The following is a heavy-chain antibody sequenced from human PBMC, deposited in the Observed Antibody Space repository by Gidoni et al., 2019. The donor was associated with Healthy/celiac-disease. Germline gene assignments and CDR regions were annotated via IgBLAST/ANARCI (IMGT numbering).Heavy chain of an antibody. CDR2: ISGSGGST. D-gene: IGHD5-18*01. CDR1: GFTFSSYA. V-gene: IGHV3-23*04. J-gene: IGHJ6*02. CDR3: AKAVDTAMATYYYYGMDV. Sequence: EVQLVESGGGLVQPGGSLRLSCAASGFTFSSYAMSWVRQAPGKGLEWVSAISGSGGSTYYADSVKGRFTISRDNSKNTLYLQMNSLRAEDTAVYYCAKAVDTAMATYYYYGMDVWGQGTTVTVSS.